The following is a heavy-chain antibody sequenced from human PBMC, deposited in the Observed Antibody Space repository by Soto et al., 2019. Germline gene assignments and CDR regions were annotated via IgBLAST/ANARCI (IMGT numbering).Heavy chain of an antibody. Sequence: SVKVSCKASGGTFSSYAISWVRQAPGQGLEWMGGIIPIFGTANYAQKFQGRVTITADESTSAAYMELSSLRSEDTAVYYCASWTERFSYSSSVYYYYGMDVWGQGTTVTVSS. CDR2: IIPIFGTA. V-gene: IGHV1-69*13. D-gene: IGHD6-6*01. CDR3: ASWTERFSYSSSVYYYYGMDV. CDR1: GGTFSSYA. J-gene: IGHJ6*02.